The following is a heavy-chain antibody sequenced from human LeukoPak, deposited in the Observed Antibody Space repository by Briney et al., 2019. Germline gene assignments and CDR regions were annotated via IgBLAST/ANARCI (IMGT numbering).Heavy chain of an antibody. J-gene: IGHJ3*02. CDR3: ARTIFGVTHGFDI. D-gene: IGHD3-3*01. CDR1: GFTFSSYA. V-gene: IGHV3-23*01. CDR2: ISGSGGST. Sequence: GGSLRLSCAASGFTFSSYAMSWVRQAPGKGLEWVSAISGSGGSTYYADSVKGRFTISRDNSKNTLYLRMNSLRAEDTAVYYCARTIFGVTHGFDIWGQGTMVTVSS.